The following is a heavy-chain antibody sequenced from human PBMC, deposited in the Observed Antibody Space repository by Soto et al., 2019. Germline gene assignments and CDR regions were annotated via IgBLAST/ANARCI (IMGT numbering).Heavy chain of an antibody. CDR1: GVSFSFYY. Sequence: LSLTCAVYGVSFSFYYWGWIRQPPGKGLEWIGEINHSGSTNYNPSLKSRVTISVDTSTSTVYMELSSLRSEDTAVYYCARESRPGLGSSSSASFYYYYGMDVWGQGTTVTVSS. J-gene: IGHJ6*02. CDR3: ARESRPGLGSSSSASFYYYYGMDV. D-gene: IGHD6-6*01. CDR2: INHSGST. V-gene: IGHV4-34*01.